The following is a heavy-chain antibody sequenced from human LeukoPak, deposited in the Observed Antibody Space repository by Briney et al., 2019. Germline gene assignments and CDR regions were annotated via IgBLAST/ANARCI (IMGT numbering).Heavy chain of an antibody. V-gene: IGHV3-23*01. CDR2: ISGSGGST. Sequence: GGSLRLSCAASGFTFSSYAMSWVRQAPGKGLEWVSAISGSGGSTYYADSVKGRFTISRDNSKNTLYLQMNSLRAEDTAVYYWAKVPVLQTAVGLEAAYNYWGRGTLVTVSS. CDR3: AKVPVLQTAVGLEAAYNY. D-gene: IGHD3-3*01. J-gene: IGHJ4*02. CDR1: GFTFSSYA.